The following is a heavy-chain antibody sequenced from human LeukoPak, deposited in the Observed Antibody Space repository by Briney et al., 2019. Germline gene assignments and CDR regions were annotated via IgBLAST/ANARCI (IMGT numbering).Heavy chain of an antibody. CDR3: AKTDRTGALGRFRMRSDAFDI. Sequence: GGSLRLSCAASGFTFSSYGMSWVRQAPGKGLEWVSAITATSSSTHDADSVQGRFTISRDNSKNTLYLQMNSLRPEDTAIYYCAKTDRTGALGRFRMRSDAFDIWGQGTMVTVSS. D-gene: IGHD3-3*01. J-gene: IGHJ3*02. CDR2: ITATSSST. V-gene: IGHV3-23*01. CDR1: GFTFSSYG.